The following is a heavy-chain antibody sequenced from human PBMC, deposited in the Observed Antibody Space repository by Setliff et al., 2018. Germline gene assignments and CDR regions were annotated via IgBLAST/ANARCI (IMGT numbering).Heavy chain of an antibody. CDR1: GGSFSDYY. J-gene: IGHJ6*03. Sequence: KTSETLSLTCGASGGSFSDYYWTWIRQTPGKGLEWIGHIYTSWSSNYNPSLKSRVTMSVDTSKNQFSLQLSSVTAADTAVYYCARVTGFLYMDVWGKGTTVTVSS. D-gene: IGHD3-3*01. CDR2: IYTSWSS. CDR3: ARVTGFLYMDV. V-gene: IGHV4-4*08.